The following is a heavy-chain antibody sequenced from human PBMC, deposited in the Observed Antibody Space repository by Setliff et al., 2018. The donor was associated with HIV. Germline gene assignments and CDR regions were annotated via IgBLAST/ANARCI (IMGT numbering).Heavy chain of an antibody. D-gene: IGHD3-10*01. Sequence: ASVKVSCKASGYTFTGHYLHWVRQAPGQGLEWLGWVNLNSGDAIYAQNFQGRVTMTRDTSINAAYMELRGLRSDDTAVYYCARNFGLSPSGKYYYYYGMDIWGQGTTVTVSS. CDR2: VNLNSGDA. CDR1: GYTFTGHY. V-gene: IGHV1-2*02. J-gene: IGHJ6*02. CDR3: ARNFGLSPSGKYYYYYGMDI.